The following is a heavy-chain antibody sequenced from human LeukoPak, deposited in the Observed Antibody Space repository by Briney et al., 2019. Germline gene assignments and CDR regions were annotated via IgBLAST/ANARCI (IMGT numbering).Heavy chain of an antibody. Sequence: PSETLSLTCTVSGGSISSSSYYWGWIRQPPGKGLEWIGSIYYSGSTYYNPSLKSRVTISVDTSKNQFSLKLSSVTAADTAVYYCAREVVPYDYVWGSYRHNDAFDIWGQGTMVTVSS. V-gene: IGHV4-39*07. CDR3: AREVVPYDYVWGSYRHNDAFDI. CDR2: IYYSGST. CDR1: GGSISSSSYY. J-gene: IGHJ3*02. D-gene: IGHD3-16*02.